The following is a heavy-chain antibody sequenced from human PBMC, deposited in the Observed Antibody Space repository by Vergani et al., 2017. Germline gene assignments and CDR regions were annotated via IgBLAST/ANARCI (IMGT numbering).Heavy chain of an antibody. CDR2: IVVGSGNT. Sequence: QLVQSGAEVKKPGTSVKVSCKASGFTFTSSAMQWVRQARGQRLEWIGWIVVGSGNTNYAQKIQERVTITREMSTSTAYMELGSLRSEDTAVYCCAADAYDFWRGPNWYFDLWGRGTLVTVSS. D-gene: IGHD3-3*01. CDR1: GFTFTSSA. V-gene: IGHV1-58*02. J-gene: IGHJ2*01. CDR3: AADAYDFWRGPNWYFDL.